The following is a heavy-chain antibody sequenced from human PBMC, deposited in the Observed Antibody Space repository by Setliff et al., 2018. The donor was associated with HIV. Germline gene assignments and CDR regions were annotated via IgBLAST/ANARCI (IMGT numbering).Heavy chain of an antibody. V-gene: IGHV1-2*02. CDR3: AVMGFCSGNSCYRTEGFDY. J-gene: IGHJ4*02. CDR2: INPNSGGT. D-gene: IGHD2-15*01. Sequence: ASVKVSCKASAYSFTAHYIHWVRRAPGQGLEWMGWINPNSGGTNYAQKFQGSVTMTRDTSISTAYMELTTLSSGDTAVYYCAVMGFCSGNSCYRTEGFDYWGQGTLVTVSS. CDR1: AYSFTAHY.